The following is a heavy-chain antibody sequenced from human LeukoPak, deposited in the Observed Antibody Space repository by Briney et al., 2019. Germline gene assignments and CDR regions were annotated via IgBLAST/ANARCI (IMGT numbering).Heavy chain of an antibody. CDR3: ARDSNWFDP. Sequence: PSETLSLTCTVSGGSISSGGYYWSWIRQPPGKGLEWIGYIYHSGSTYYNPSLKSRVTISVDRSKNQFSLKLSSVTAADAAVYYCARDSNWFDPWGQGTLVAVSS. J-gene: IGHJ5*02. CDR2: IYHSGST. V-gene: IGHV4-30-2*01. CDR1: GGSISSGGYY.